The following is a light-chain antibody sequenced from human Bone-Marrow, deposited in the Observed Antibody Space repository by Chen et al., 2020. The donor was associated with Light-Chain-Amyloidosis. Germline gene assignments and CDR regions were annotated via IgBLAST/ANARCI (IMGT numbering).Light chain of an antibody. Sequence: SYLLTQPSSVSVAQGQTSTIDCGGNNIGSTSVHWYQQTPGQAPLLVVYDDSDRPSGIPERLSGSNSGNTATLTISRVEAGDEADYYCQVWDRSSDRPVFGGGTKLTVL. V-gene: IGLV3-21*02. J-gene: IGLJ3*02. CDR1: NIGSTS. CDR2: DDS. CDR3: QVWDRSSDRPV.